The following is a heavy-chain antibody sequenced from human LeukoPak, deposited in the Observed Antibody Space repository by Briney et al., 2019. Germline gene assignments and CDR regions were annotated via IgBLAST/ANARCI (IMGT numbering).Heavy chain of an antibody. CDR1: GYTFTSYY. CDR3: ARTDYYDSSGYAI. J-gene: IGHJ4*02. D-gene: IGHD3-22*01. CDR2: MNPNSGNT. V-gene: IGHV1-8*02. Sequence: GASVKVSCKASGYTFTSYYMHWVRQATGQGLEWMGWMNPNSGNTGYAQKFQGRVTMTRNTSISTAYMELSSLRSEDTAVYYCARTDYYDSSGYAIWGQGTLVTVSS.